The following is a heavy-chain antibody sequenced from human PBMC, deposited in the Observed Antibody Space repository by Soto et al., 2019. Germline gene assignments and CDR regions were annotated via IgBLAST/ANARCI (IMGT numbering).Heavy chain of an antibody. D-gene: IGHD2-15*01. Sequence: SETLSLTCTVSGGSISSYYWSWIRQPPGKGLEWIGYIYYSGSTNYNPSLKSRVTISVDTSKNQFSLKLSSVTAADTAVYYCVRHAPYCSGGSCYTLAFDIWGQGTMVTVSS. CDR2: IYYSGST. V-gene: IGHV4-59*08. J-gene: IGHJ3*02. CDR1: GGSISSYY. CDR3: VRHAPYCSGGSCYTLAFDI.